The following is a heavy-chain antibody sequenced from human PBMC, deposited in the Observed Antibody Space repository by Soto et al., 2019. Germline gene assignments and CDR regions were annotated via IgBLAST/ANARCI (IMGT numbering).Heavy chain of an antibody. CDR1: GFTFSNAW. V-gene: IGHV3-15*01. CDR3: TTGTDPATTVVTLYNFDY. Sequence: PGGSLRLSCAASGFTFSNAWMSWVRQAPGKGLEWVGRIKSKTDGGTTDYAAPVKGRFTISRDDSKNTLYLQMNSLKTEDTAVYYCTTGTDPATTVVTLYNFDYWGQGTLVTVSS. D-gene: IGHD4-17*01. J-gene: IGHJ4*02. CDR2: IKSKTDGGTT.